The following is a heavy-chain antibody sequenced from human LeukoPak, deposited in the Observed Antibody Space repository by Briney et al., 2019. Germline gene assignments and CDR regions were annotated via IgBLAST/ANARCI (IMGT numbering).Heavy chain of an antibody. CDR1: GGSFSGYY. Sequence: SETLSLTCAVYGGSFSGYYWSWIRQPPGKGLEWIGEINHSGSTNYNPSLKSRVTISVDTSKNQFSLKLSSVTAADTAVYYCARGGGDHYDFWSGKYYYYMDVWGKGTTVTVSS. D-gene: IGHD3-3*01. J-gene: IGHJ6*03. CDR3: ARGGGDHYDFWSGKYYYYMDV. V-gene: IGHV4-34*01. CDR2: INHSGST.